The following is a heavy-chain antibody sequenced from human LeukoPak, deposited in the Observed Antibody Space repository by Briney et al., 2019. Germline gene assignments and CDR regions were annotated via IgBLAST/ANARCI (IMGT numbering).Heavy chain of an antibody. CDR3: ARHGGAIAAAGSLDY. CDR2: IYYSGST. J-gene: IGHJ4*02. CDR1: GGSISSYY. Sequence: SETLSLTCTVSGGSISSYYWSWIRQPPGKGLEWNGYIYYSGSTNYNPSLKSRVTISVDTTKNQFSLKLSSVTAADTAVYYCARHGGAIAAAGSLDYWGQGTLVTVSS. D-gene: IGHD6-13*01. V-gene: IGHV4-59*08.